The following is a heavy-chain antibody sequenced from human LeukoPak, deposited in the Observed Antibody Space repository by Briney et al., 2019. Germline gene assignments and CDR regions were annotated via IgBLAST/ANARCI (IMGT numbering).Heavy chain of an antibody. CDR1: GFTFSSYG. CDR3: AREIAVKYSGSTNYHFDY. Sequence: GGSLRLSCAASGFTFSSYGMHWVRQAPGKGLEWVAFIRYDGSNKYYADSVKGRFTISRDNSKNTLYLQMNSLRAEDTAVYYCAREIAVKYSGSTNYHFDYWGQGTLVTVSS. V-gene: IGHV3-30*02. J-gene: IGHJ4*02. CDR2: IRYDGSNK. D-gene: IGHD1-26*01.